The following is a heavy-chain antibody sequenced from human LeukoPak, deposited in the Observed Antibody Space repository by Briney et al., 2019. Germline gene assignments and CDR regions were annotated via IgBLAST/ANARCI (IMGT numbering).Heavy chain of an antibody. V-gene: IGHV4-59*01. CDR1: GGSITNYY. CDR2: IYYSGST. CDR3: ARRFDT. J-gene: IGHJ3*02. Sequence: SETLSLTCTVSGGSITNYYWSWLRQPPGKGLEWIGYIYYSGSTNYNPSLQSRVTISIDTSKTQFSLRLTSVTAADTAVYYCARRFDTWGQGTMVTVSS.